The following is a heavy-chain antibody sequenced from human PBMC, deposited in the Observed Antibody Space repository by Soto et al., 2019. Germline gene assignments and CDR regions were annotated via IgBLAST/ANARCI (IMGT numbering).Heavy chain of an antibody. J-gene: IGHJ4*02. V-gene: IGHV3-30*18. CDR1: GFTFSSYG. CDR3: AKQQWLGFDY. Sequence: ESGGGVVQPGRSLRLSCAASGFTFSSYGMHWVRRAPGKGLEWVAVISYDGSNKYYADSVKGRFTISRDNSKNTLYLQMNSLRAEDTAVYYCAKQQWLGFDYWGQGTLVTVSS. D-gene: IGHD6-19*01. CDR2: ISYDGSNK.